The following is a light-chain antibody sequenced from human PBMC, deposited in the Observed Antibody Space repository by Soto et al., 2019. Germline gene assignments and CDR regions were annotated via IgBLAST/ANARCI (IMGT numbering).Light chain of an antibody. CDR1: SSNIGAGYD. Sequence: QSVLTQPPSVSGAPGQRVTISCTGSSSNIGAGYDVPWYQQLPGTAPNLLIYGNSNRPSGVPDRFSGSKSGTSASLAITGLQAEVEAEYYCQSYDSSLSGSYVFGTGTKVTVL. CDR3: QSYDSSLSGSYV. V-gene: IGLV1-40*01. CDR2: GNS. J-gene: IGLJ1*01.